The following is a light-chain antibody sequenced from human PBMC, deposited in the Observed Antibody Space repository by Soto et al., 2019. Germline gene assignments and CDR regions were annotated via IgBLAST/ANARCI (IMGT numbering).Light chain of an antibody. CDR3: QQSYSTPYT. CDR1: QSISSY. J-gene: IGKJ2*01. Sequence: DIQVTQSPSSLSASVGDRVTITCRASQSISSYLNWYQQKPGKAPKLLIYAASSLQSGVPSRFSGSGSGTDFTLTISSLQPEDFATYYCQQSYSTPYTFGQGTKVDIK. CDR2: AAS. V-gene: IGKV1-39*01.